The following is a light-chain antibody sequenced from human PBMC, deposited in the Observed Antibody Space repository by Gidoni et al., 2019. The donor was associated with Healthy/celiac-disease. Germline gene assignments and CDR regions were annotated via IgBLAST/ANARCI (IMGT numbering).Light chain of an antibody. J-gene: IGKJ5*01. CDR2: DAS. V-gene: IGKV3-11*01. CDR1: QSVSSY. Sequence: EIVLTQSPATLSLSPGERATPSCRASQSVSSYLAWYQQKPGQAPRLLIYDASNRATGIPARFSGSGSGTDFTLTISSLEPEDFAVYYCQQRSNWSSITFGQGTRLEIK. CDR3: QQRSNWSSIT.